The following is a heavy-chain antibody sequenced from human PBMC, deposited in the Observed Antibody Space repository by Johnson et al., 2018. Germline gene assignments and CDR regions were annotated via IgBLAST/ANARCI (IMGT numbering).Heavy chain of an antibody. CDR1: GGSISSYY. D-gene: IGHD4-23*01. J-gene: IGHJ3*01. V-gene: IGHV4-59*01. Sequence: QVQLQESGPGLVKPSETLSLTCTVSGGSISSYYWSWIRQPPGKGLEWIGYIYYSGSTNYNPSLKSRVTISVDTSKNQFSLKRSSVTAADTAVYYCAGEGTVGCRPPLWGQGTMVTVSS. CDR3: AGEGTVGCRPPL. CDR2: IYYSGST.